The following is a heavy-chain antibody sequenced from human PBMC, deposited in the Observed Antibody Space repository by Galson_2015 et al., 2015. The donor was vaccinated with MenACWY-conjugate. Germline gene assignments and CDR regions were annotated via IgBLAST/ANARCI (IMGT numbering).Heavy chain of an antibody. CDR2: ISSSSSYI. V-gene: IGHV3-21*01. CDR3: ARPVIQSFYYYGMDV. Sequence: SLRLSCAASGFTFSSYSMNWVRQAPGQGLEWVSSISSSSSYIYYADSVKGRFTISRDNAKNSLYLQMNSLRAEDTAVYYCARPVIQSFYYYGMDVWGQGTTVTVSS. D-gene: IGHD3-16*02. CDR1: GFTFSSYS. J-gene: IGHJ6*02.